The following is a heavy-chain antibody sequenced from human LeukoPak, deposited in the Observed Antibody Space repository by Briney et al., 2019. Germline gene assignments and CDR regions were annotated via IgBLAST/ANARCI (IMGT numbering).Heavy chain of an antibody. V-gene: IGHV3-11*04. CDR2: ISSSGSTI. CDR1: GFTFSDFY. D-gene: IGHD6-6*01. CDR3: ARDPEIATRPNWFDP. J-gene: IGHJ5*02. Sequence: GGSLRLSCAASGFTFSDFYMSWIRQAPGKGLEWVSYISSSGSTIYYADSVKGRFTISRDNAKNSLYLQMNSLGAEDTAVYYCARDPEIATRPNWFDPWGQGTLVTVSS.